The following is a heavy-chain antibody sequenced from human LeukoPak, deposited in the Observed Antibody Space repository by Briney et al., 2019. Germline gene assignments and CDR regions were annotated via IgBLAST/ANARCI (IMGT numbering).Heavy chain of an antibody. CDR2: IYYSGTT. J-gene: IGHJ4*02. Sequence: SETLSLTCTVSGASLSTYYWNWIRQPPGGGLDWIGSIYYSGTTDYNPSLKSRITMSIDTSKNQFSLKLTSVTAADTAVYYCARRGSGTYSGGHFDYWAQGTLVTVSS. D-gene: IGHD1-26*01. CDR1: GASLSTYY. CDR3: ARRGSGTYSGGHFDY. V-gene: IGHV4-59*08.